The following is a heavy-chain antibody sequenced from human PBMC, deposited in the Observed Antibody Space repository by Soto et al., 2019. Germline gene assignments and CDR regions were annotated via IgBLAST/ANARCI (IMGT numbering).Heavy chain of an antibody. V-gene: IGHV3-30*18. CDR2: ISYDGSNK. CDR1: GFTFSSYG. J-gene: IGHJ6*02. CDR3: AKDRDSLGMDV. Sequence: QVQLVESGGGVVQPGRSLRLSCAASGFTFSSYGMHWVRQAPGKGLEWVAVISYDGSNKYYADSVKGRFTISRDNSKNTLYLQMNSLRAEDTAVYYCAKDRDSLGMDVWGQGTTVTVSS. D-gene: IGHD3-22*01.